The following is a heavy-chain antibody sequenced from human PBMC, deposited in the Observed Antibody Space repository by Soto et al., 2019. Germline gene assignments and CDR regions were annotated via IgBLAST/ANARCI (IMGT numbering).Heavy chain of an antibody. J-gene: IGHJ4*02. CDR3: VRDIDSTFDY. D-gene: IGHD2-15*01. CDR1: GFTFSSYG. CDR2: IGYDGSDK. V-gene: IGHV3-33*01. Sequence: GGSLRLSCAASGFTFSSYGMHWVRQAPGKGLEWVAVIGYDGSDKDYADSVKGRFTISRDNSKNTVYVQMNSVRVEDTAVYYCVRDIDSTFDYWGQGTLVTVSS.